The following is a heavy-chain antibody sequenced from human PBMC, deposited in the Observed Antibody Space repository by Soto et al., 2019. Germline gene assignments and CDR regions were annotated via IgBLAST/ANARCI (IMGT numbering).Heavy chain of an antibody. D-gene: IGHD1-1*01. CDR1: GFTFSSYA. V-gene: IGHV3-23*01. Sequence: GGSLRLSCAASGFTFSSYAMSWVRQAPGKGLEWVSAISGSGVSTYYADSVKGRFTISRDNSKNTLYLQMNSLRAEDTAVYYCAKGGTFASWFDPCGQGTLVTGSS. CDR3: AKGGTFASWFDP. CDR2: ISGSGVST. J-gene: IGHJ5*02.